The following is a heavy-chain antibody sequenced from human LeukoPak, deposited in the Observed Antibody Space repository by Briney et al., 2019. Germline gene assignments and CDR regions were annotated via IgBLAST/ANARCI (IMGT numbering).Heavy chain of an antibody. D-gene: IGHD3-9*01. V-gene: IGHV4-61*02. Sequence: SQTLSLTCTVSGGSISSGSYYWSWIRQPAGKGLEWIGRIYTSGSTNYNPSLKSRVTISVDTSKNQFSLKLSSVTAADTAVYYCARADILTGYCDYWDQGTLVTVSS. J-gene: IGHJ4*02. CDR2: IYTSGST. CDR1: GGSISSGSYY. CDR3: ARADILTGYCDY.